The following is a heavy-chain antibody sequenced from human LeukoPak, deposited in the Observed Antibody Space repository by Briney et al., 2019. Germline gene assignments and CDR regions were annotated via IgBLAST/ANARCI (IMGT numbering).Heavy chain of an antibody. Sequence: ASVKVSCKASGYTFTSYGISWVRQAPGQGLEWMGWISAYNGNTNHAQKLQGRVTMTTDTSTSTAYMELRSLRSDDTAVYYCAREHLENYYDSSGYYYYYGIDVWGQGTTVTVSS. D-gene: IGHD3-22*01. J-gene: IGHJ6*02. CDR3: AREHLENYYDSSGYYYYYGIDV. V-gene: IGHV1-18*01. CDR2: ISAYNGNT. CDR1: GYTFTSYG.